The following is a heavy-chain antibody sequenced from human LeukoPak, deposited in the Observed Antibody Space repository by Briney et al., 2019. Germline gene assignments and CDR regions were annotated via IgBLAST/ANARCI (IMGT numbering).Heavy chain of an antibody. CDR3: AKDMGFMITFGGVIASAFDY. CDR1: GFTFSDYS. J-gene: IGHJ4*02. CDR2: ITRSSSHK. V-gene: IGHV3-21*04. D-gene: IGHD3-16*02. Sequence: KTGGSLRLSCAATGFTFSDYSMNWVRQAPGKGLEWVSSITRSSSHKYYADSVKGRFTISRDNAKNSLYLQMNSLRAEDTALYYCAKDMGFMITFGGVIASAFDYWGQGTLVTVSS.